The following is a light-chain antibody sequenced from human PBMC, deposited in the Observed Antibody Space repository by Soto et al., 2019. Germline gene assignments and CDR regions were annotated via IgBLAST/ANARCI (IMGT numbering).Light chain of an antibody. CDR1: QNIRND. CDR2: VAS. J-gene: IGKJ5*01. V-gene: IGKV1-6*01. CDR3: QQFNDYPT. Sequence: AIQMTQSPSSLSASVGDRVTITFRASQNIRNDLGWYQQKPGEAPKLLIFVASNLRSGVPSRFSGGGSGTYFTLSINGLQPEDLGAYYCQQFNDYPTFGQGTRLEI.